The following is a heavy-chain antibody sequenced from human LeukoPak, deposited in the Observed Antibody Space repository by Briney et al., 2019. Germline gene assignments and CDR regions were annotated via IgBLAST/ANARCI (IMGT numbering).Heavy chain of an antibody. CDR1: GFTFSDYW. Sequence: RPGGSLRLSCTASGFTFSDYWMTWVRQAPGKGLEWVAVISYDGSNKYYADSVKGRFTISRDNSKNTLYLQMNSLRAEDTAVYYCAKSPHYYLTSYYGSGKGYYYYGMDVWGQGTTVTVSS. D-gene: IGHD3-10*01. CDR3: AKSPHYYLTSYYGSGKGYYYYGMDV. CDR2: ISYDGSNK. J-gene: IGHJ6*02. V-gene: IGHV3-30*18.